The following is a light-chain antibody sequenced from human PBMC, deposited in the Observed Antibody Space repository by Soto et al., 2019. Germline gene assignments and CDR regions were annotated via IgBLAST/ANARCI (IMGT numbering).Light chain of an antibody. CDR2: GAS. J-gene: IGKJ1*01. CDR1: QSVSSN. V-gene: IGKV3-15*01. Sequence: EIVMTQSPATLSVSPGERATLSCRASQSVSSNLAWYQQKPGQAPRLLIYGASTRATGIPARFSGSVSGTEFTLTSSSRQSEDFAVYYCQQYNNWPPLTFGQGTQVEIK. CDR3: QQYNNWPPLT.